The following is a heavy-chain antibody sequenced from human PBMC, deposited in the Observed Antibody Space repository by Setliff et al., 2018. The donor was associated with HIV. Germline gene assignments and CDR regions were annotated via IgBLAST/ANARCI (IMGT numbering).Heavy chain of an antibody. V-gene: IGHV3-23*01. CDR1: GFTFSSYA. J-gene: IGHJ6*02. D-gene: IGHD3-3*02. CDR3: TRKLAPGHGMDV. Sequence: SLRLSCAASGFTFSSYAMSWVRQTPGKGLEWVSFISSSAGSTYYSDSVKGRFTISRDNSKNTLYLRMDSLRVEDTTVYYCTRKLAPGHGMDVWGQGTTVTVSS. CDR2: ISSSAGST.